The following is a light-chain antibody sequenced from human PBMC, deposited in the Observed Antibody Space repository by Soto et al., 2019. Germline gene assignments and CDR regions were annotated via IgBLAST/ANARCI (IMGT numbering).Light chain of an antibody. V-gene: IGKV3-20*01. CDR2: GAS. J-gene: IGKJ1*01. Sequence: EIVLTQSPGTLSLSPGERATLSCRASQSVSSSYLAWYQQKPGQAPRLLIYGASSRATGIPDRFSGSGSGTDFTLTISSLQSEDFAVYYCQQYNNWPPTWTCGQGTKVDIK. CDR1: QSVSSSY. CDR3: QQYNNWPPTWT.